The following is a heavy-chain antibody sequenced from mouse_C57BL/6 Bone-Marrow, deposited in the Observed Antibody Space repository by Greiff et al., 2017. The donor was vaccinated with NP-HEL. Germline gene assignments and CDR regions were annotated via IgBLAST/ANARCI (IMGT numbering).Heavy chain of an antibody. CDR1: GFTFSSYA. CDR3: ARDLTLPWYFDV. V-gene: IGHV5-4*01. J-gene: IGHJ1*03. D-gene: IGHD2-12*01. CDR2: ISDGGSYT. Sequence: EVQGVESGGGLVKPGGSLKLSCAASGFTFSSYAMSWVRQTPEKRLEWVATISDGGSYTYYPDNVKGRFTISRDNAKNNLYLQMSHLKSEDTAMYYCARDLTLPWYFDVWGTGTTVTVSS.